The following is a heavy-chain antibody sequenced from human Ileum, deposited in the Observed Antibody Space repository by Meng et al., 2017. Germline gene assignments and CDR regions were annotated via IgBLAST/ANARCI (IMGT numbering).Heavy chain of an antibody. CDR2: IYHSGLV. CDR1: GDSISTTNW. Sequence: HVHLLEAGPGLVEPSVTLSLSCAVSGDSISTTNWWNWVRQPPGEGLEWIGEIYHSGLVNYNLSLKSRVTLSIDKSKNQFSLKLISVTAADTGVYYCAANSGKKMHSWGQGTLVTVSS. CDR3: AANSGKKMHS. J-gene: IGHJ4*02. D-gene: IGHD4-23*01. V-gene: IGHV4-4*02.